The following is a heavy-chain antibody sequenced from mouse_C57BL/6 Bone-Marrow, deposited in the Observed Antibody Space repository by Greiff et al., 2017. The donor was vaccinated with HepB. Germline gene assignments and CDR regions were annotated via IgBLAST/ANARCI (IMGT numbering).Heavy chain of an antibody. V-gene: IGHV3-6*01. D-gene: IGHD2-4*01. CDR1: GYSITSGYY. Sequence: EVKLVESGPGLVKPSQSLSLTCSVTGYSITSGYYWNWIRQFPGNNLEWMGYISYDGSNNYNPSLKNRISITRDTSKNQFFLKLNSVTTEDTATYYCARGGYDYDRYFDVWGTGTTVTVSS. CDR2: ISYDGSN. CDR3: ARGGYDYDRYFDV. J-gene: IGHJ1*03.